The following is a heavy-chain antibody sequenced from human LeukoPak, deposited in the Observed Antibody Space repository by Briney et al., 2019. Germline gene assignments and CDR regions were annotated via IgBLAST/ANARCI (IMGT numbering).Heavy chain of an antibody. CDR2: IYYSGST. J-gene: IGHJ4*02. V-gene: IGHV4-39*01. D-gene: IGHD2-8*01. CDR3: ARLQFLGVGDY. Sequence: SETLSLTCTVSGGSISSSSYYWGWIRQPPGKGLEWIGSIYYSGSTYYNPSPKGRVTISVDTSKNQFSLKLSSVTAADTAVYYCARLQFLGVGDYWGQGTLVTVSS. CDR1: GGSISSSSYY.